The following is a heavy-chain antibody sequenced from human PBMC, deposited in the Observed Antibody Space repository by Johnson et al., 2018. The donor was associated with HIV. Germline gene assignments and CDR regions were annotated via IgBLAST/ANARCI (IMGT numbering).Heavy chain of an antibody. CDR3: AREKIRAFDI. CDR1: GFTFSTYG. V-gene: IGHV3-30*02. CDR2: IRYDGKDK. Sequence: QLVESGGGLVQPGGSLRLSCAASGFTFSTYGIHWVRQAPGKGLEWVSFIRYDGKDKYYADFVKGRFTISRDNSKNTLYLQMNSLRAEDTAVYYCAREKIRAFDIWGQGTMVTVSS. J-gene: IGHJ3*02.